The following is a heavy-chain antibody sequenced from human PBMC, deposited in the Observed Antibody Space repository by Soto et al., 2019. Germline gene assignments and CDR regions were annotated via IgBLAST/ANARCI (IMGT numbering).Heavy chain of an antibody. CDR3: EMEYCSSTRCYRDY. V-gene: IGHV1-69*02. Sequence: QVQLVQSGAEVKKPGSSVKVSCKASGGTFSSYTISWVRQAPGQGLEWMGRIIPILGIANYAQKFQGRVTITAQKSTSKAYMELSSLRSEDTAVYYCEMEYCSSTRCYRDYWGQGTLVTVSS. J-gene: IGHJ4*02. CDR2: IIPILGIA. CDR1: GGTFSSYT. D-gene: IGHD2-2*02.